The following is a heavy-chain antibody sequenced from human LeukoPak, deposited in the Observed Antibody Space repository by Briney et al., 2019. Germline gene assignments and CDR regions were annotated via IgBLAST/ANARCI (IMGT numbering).Heavy chain of an antibody. D-gene: IGHD3-3*01. CDR3: ANPPFTIFGVVIPPLTMDV. J-gene: IGHJ6*02. CDR2: ISGSGGST. CDR1: GFTFSSYW. V-gene: IGHV3-23*01. Sequence: GGSLRLSCAASGFTFSSYWMSWVRQAPGKGLEWVSAISGSGGSTYYADSVKGRFTISRDNSKNTLYLQMNSLRAEDTAVYYCANPPFTIFGVVIPPLTMDVWGQGTTVTVSS.